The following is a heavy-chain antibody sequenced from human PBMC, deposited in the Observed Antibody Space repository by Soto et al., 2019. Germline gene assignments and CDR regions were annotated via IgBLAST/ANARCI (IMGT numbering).Heavy chain of an antibody. V-gene: IGHV3-21*06. CDR3: VTLCGGSCYFGVDV. D-gene: IGHD2-15*01. CDR1: GFTFSLYT. Sequence: EVQLMESGGGLVKPGGFLRLSCAASGFTFSLYTMTWVRQAPGKGLEWVSSISSATSDVYYADSVKGRFTISRDNAKNSVYLQMNSLRAEDTGLYYCVTLCGGSCYFGVDVWGQGTTVTVSS. CDR2: ISSATSDV. J-gene: IGHJ6*02.